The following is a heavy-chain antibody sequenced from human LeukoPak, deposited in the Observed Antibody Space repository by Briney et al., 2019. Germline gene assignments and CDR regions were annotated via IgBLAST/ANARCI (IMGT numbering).Heavy chain of an antibody. V-gene: IGHV4-61*02. CDR2: IYTSGST. Sequence: SETLSLTCTASGGSISSGSYYWSWIRQPAGKGLEWIGRIYTSGSTNYNPSLKSRVTISVDTSKDQFSLKLSSVTAADTAVYYCARHVWFDPWGQGTLVTVSS. CDR1: GGSISSGSYY. CDR3: ARHVWFDP. J-gene: IGHJ5*02.